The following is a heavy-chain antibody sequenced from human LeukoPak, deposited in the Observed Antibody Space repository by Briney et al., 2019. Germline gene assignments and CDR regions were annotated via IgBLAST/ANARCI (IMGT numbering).Heavy chain of an antibody. D-gene: IGHD3-22*01. Sequence: GASVKVSCKASGYTFTGYYMHWVRQAPGQGLEWMGWINPNSGGTNYAQKFQGRVTMTRDTSISTAYMELSRLRSDDTAVYYCARADYYDSSGPTGNRGQGTLVTVSS. J-gene: IGHJ4*02. CDR2: INPNSGGT. V-gene: IGHV1-2*02. CDR1: GYTFTGYY. CDR3: ARADYYDSSGPTGN.